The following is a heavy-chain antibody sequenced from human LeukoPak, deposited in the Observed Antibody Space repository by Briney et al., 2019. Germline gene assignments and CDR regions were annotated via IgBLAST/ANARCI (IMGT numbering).Heavy chain of an antibody. CDR3: AKSRGYNYGSWDQYFDY. CDR1: GGSISSASYY. CDR2: IYTSGST. Sequence: SETLSLTCTVSGGSISSASYYWSWIRQPAGKGLEWIGRIYTSGSTNYNPSLRSRVTISVDMSKNQFSLKLTSVTAADTAVYYCAKSRGYNYGSWDQYFDYWGQGTLVTVSS. J-gene: IGHJ4*02. D-gene: IGHD5-18*01. V-gene: IGHV4-61*02.